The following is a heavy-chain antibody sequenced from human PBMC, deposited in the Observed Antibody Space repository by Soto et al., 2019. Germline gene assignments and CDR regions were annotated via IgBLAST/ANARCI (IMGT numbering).Heavy chain of an antibody. V-gene: IGHV3-33*01. Sequence: GGSLRLSCAASGFTFSSYGMHWVRQAPGKGLEWVAVIWYDGSNKYYADSVKGRFTISRDNSKNTLYLQMNSLRAEDTAVYYCARGGQLVLPQNWGQGTLVTVSS. CDR2: IWYDGSNK. D-gene: IGHD6-6*01. CDR3: ARGGQLVLPQN. J-gene: IGHJ4*02. CDR1: GFTFSSYG.